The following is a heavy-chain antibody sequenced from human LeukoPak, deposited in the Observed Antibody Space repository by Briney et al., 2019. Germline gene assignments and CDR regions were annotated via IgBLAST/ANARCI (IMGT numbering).Heavy chain of an antibody. CDR3: ARDQGSYFDY. J-gene: IGHJ4*02. CDR1: GFTFRSYA. CDR2: ISYDGSNK. Sequence: QPGRSLRLSCAASGFTFRSYAMHWVRQAPGKGLEWVAVISYDGSNKYYADSVKGRFTISRDNSKNTLYLQMNSLRAEDTAVYYCARDQGSYFDYWGQGTLVTVSS. V-gene: IGHV3-30-3*01.